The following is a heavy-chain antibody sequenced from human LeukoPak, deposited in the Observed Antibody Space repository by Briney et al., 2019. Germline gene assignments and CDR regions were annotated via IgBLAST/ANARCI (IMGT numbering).Heavy chain of an antibody. CDR3: AKLAVAGTDLFDY. J-gene: IGHJ4*02. CDR1: GFTFTNYA. Sequence: GGSLRLSCAASGFTFTNYAMTWVRQAPGKGLEWVSVISGSGGSTYYTDSVKGRFTISRDNSKNTLYLQMNSLRAEDTAVYYCAKLAVAGTDLFDYWGQGTLVTVSS. V-gene: IGHV3-23*01. CDR2: ISGSGGST. D-gene: IGHD6-19*01.